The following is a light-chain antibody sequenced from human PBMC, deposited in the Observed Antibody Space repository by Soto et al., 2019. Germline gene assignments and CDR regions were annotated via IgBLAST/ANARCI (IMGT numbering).Light chain of an antibody. CDR2: GAS. V-gene: IGKV3-20*01. CDR1: QSVNSNY. Sequence: EILLTQSPGTLSLSPGERATLSSRASQSVNSNYLVWYQQKPGQAPRLLIYGASTRAAGITDRFSGSGSGTEFTLTISRLEPEDFAVYYCQHYDNSPLFGPGTKVDIK. J-gene: IGKJ3*01. CDR3: QHYDNSPL.